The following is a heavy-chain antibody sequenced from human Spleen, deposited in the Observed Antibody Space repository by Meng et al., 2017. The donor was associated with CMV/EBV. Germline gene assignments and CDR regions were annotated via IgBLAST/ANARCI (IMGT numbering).Heavy chain of an antibody. J-gene: IGHJ5*02. V-gene: IGHV1-2*02. CDR2: INPNSGGT. CDR1: GYTFTGYY. CDR3: ARGFTYYDFWSGYPNWFDP. D-gene: IGHD3-3*01. Sequence: ASVKVSCKASGYTFTGYYMHWVRQAPGQGLEWMGWINPNSGGTNYAQKFQGRVTMTRDTSISTAYMELSRLRSDDMAVYYCARGFTYYDFWSGYPNWFDPWGQGTLVTVSS.